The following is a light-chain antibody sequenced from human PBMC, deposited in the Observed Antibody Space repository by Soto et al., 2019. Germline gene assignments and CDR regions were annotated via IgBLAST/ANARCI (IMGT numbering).Light chain of an antibody. CDR1: QSVSSN. CDR3: QQYHNWPIT. J-gene: IGKJ5*01. Sequence: EIVMTQSPATLSVSPGESATLSCRASQSVSSNLAWHQQKPGQAHRIXMYDASTRATGISARFSGSGSGTEFTLTISSLQSEDFAVYYCQQYHNWPITFGQGTRLEIK. V-gene: IGKV3-15*01. CDR2: DAS.